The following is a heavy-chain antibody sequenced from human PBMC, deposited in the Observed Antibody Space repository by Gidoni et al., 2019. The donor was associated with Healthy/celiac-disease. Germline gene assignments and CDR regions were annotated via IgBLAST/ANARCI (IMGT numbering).Heavy chain of an antibody. CDR3: AKDSNYDYVWGSIDY. D-gene: IGHD3-16*01. CDR2: KSYEGSNK. V-gene: IGHV3-30*18. J-gene: IGHJ4*02. CDR1: GFTFISYG. Sequence: QVQLVESGGGVVQPGSSLILSCAASGFTFISYGRHWVRQAPGKGLEWVAVKSYEGSNKYYADAVKGRFNISRDNSKNTLYLQMNSMRAEDTAVYYCAKDSNYDYVWGSIDYWGQGTLVTVSS.